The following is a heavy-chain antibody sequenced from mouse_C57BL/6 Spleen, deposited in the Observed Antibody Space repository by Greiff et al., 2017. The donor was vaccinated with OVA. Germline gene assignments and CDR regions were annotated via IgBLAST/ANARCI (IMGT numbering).Heavy chain of an antibody. J-gene: IGHJ4*01. Sequence: VHVKQSGAELVRPGASVKLSCTASGFNIKDYYMHWVKQRPEQGLEWIGRIDPEDGDTEYAPKFQGKATMTADTSSNTAYLQLSSLTSEDTAVYYCTTSGYYYAMDYWGQGTSVTVSS. D-gene: IGHD3-1*01. V-gene: IGHV14-1*01. CDR2: IDPEDGDT. CDR1: GFNIKDYY. CDR3: TTSGYYYAMDY.